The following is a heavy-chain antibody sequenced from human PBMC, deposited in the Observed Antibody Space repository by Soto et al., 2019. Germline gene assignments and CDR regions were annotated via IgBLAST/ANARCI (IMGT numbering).Heavy chain of an antibody. J-gene: IGHJ4*02. CDR2: IYYSGST. CDR1: GGSIISYY. Sequence: SETLSLTCTVSGGSIISYYWSWIRQPPGKGLEWIGYIYYSGSTNYNPSLKSRVTISVDTSKNQFSLKLSSVTAADTAVYYCARAYYDILTGPTYLDYWGQGALVTVSS. V-gene: IGHV4-59*01. CDR3: ARAYYDILTGPTYLDY. D-gene: IGHD3-9*01.